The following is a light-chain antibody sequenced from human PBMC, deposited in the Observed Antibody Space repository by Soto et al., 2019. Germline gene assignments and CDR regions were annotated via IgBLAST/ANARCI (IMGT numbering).Light chain of an antibody. J-gene: IGKJ1*01. CDR3: QQYNSYPWT. CDR2: AAS. Sequence: DIQLTQSPSFLSASLGDRVTITCRASQGIGSYLAWYQQKPGKAPRLLIYAASTLQSGVPSRFSGSGSGTEFTLTISSLQPDDFATYYCQQYNSYPWTFGQGTKVDIK. CDR1: QGIGSY. V-gene: IGKV1-9*01.